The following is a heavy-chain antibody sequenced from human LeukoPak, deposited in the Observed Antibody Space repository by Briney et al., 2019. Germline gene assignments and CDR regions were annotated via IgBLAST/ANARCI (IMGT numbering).Heavy chain of an antibody. CDR2: IWYDGSNK. CDR1: GCPFSTYG. J-gene: IGHJ4*02. V-gene: IGHV3-33*01. CDR3: ARASGSYDY. D-gene: IGHD1-26*01. Sequence: GRSLRLSCAASGCPFSTYGMHWVRQAPGKGLEWVAVIWYDGSNKYYAHSVRGRFTISRDNSKNTLYLQMNSLRAEDTAVYYCARASGSYDYWGQGTLVTVSS.